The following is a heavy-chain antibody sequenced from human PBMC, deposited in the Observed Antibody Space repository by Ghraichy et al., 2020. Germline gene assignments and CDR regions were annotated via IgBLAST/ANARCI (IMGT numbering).Heavy chain of an antibody. V-gene: IGHV3-23*01. CDR2: ISGSGVTT. CDR1: GFTFSSYA. D-gene: IGHD2-15*01. J-gene: IGHJ4*02. Sequence: GGSLRLSCAASGFTFSSYALNWVRQVPGKGLEWVSVISGSGVTTYYADSVKGRFTISRDNSKNTLYLQMNSLRAEDTAVYYCAKDLRGYGSGNDYWGQGTLVTVSS. CDR3: AKDLRGYGSGNDY.